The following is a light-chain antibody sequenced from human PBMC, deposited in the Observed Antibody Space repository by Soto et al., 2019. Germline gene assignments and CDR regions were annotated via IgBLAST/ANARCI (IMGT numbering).Light chain of an antibody. V-gene: IGLV4-69*01. CDR2: LNSDGSH. CDR3: QTWGTGIVV. CDR1: SGHSSYV. J-gene: IGLJ2*01. Sequence: QPVLTQSPSASASLGTSVNLTCTLSSGHSSYVIAWHQQQPERGPRYLMNLNSDGSHTKGDGVPDRFSGSSSGAERYLTISGLQSEDDADYYCQTWGTGIVVFGGGTKLTV.